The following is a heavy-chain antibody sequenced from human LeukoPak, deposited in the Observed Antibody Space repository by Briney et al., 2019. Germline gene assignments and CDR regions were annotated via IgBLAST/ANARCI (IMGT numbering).Heavy chain of an antibody. CDR1: GFTFSNAW. J-gene: IGHJ3*02. Sequence: GGSLRLSCAASGFTFSNAWMSWVGQAPGKGLEWVGRIKSKTDGGTTDYAAPVKGRFTISRDDSKNTLYLQMNSLKTEDTAVYYCTTVIVVVPAAISDAFDIWGQGTMVTVSS. CDR3: TTVIVVVPAAISDAFDI. D-gene: IGHD2-2*01. CDR2: IKSKTDGGTT. V-gene: IGHV3-15*01.